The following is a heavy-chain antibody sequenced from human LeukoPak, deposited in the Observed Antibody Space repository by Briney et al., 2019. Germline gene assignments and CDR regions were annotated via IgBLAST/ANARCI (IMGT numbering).Heavy chain of an antibody. Sequence: PGGSLRLSCAASGFTFSTYWMTWVRQAPGKGLEWVANIKEEGSEKYYVDSVKGRFTISRDNAKNALYLQMNSLRAEDTAVYYCARVAAWHYGSGSFPDYWGEGTLVTVSS. J-gene: IGHJ4*02. V-gene: IGHV3-7*04. CDR3: ARVAAWHYGSGSFPDY. D-gene: IGHD3-10*01. CDR1: GFTFSTYW. CDR2: IKEEGSEK.